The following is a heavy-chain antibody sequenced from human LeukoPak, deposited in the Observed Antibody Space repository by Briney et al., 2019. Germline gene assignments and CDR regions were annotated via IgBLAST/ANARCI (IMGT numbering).Heavy chain of an antibody. D-gene: IGHD2-21*02. V-gene: IGHV1-2*02. CDR1: GYTFTDHL. J-gene: IGHJ4*02. CDR3: ARGGLVVVTAILDY. CDR2: INPNSGGT. Sequence: ASVKVSCKASGYTFTDHLIHWVRQAPGQGLEWMGWINPNSGGTNYAQKFQGRVTMTRDTSISTAYMELSRLRSDDTAVYYCARGGLVVVTAILDYWGQGTLVTVSS.